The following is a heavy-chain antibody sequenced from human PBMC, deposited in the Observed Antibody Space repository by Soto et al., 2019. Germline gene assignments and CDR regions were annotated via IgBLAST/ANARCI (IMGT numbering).Heavy chain of an antibody. CDR3: AGGRGDVHKWFDP. V-gene: IGHV4-61*01. D-gene: IGHD2-21*01. CDR2: MYYSGRT. CDR1: GGSVSSPTYY. Sequence: QVQLQESGPGLVKPSETLSLTCTVSGGSVSSPTYYWSWIRQPPGKGLEWIGYMYYSGRTNYNPSLKSRGTMSLDTAKTQFSMKLSYVTAAETAMYYCAGGRGDVHKWFDPWGQGTLVTVSS. J-gene: IGHJ5*02.